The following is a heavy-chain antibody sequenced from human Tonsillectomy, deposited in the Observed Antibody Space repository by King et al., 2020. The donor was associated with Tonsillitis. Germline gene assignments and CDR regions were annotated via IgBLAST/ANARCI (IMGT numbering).Heavy chain of an antibody. J-gene: IGHJ4*02. Sequence: VQLVESGGGLVQPGRSLRLSCAASGFTFDDYAMHWVRQPPGKGLEWVSGISWNSNYIAYRVSLKGRFPISRDNAKTSLYLQMHSLRAEDSAFYYCANGGSATSLCDDWGQGTLVTVPS. CDR2: ISWNSNYI. D-gene: IGHD2-2*01. CDR3: ANGGSATSLCDD. V-gene: IGHV3-9*01. CDR1: GFTFDDYA.